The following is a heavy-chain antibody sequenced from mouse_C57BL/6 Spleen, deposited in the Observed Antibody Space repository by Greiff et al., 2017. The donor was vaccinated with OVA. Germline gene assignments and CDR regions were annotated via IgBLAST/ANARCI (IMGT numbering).Heavy chain of an antibody. J-gene: IGHJ2*01. CDR2: INPSSGYT. V-gene: IGHV1-4*01. CDR1: GYTFTSYT. CDR3: ARGGGFGDY. Sequence: QVHVKQSGAELARPGASVKMSCKASGYTFTSYTMHWVKQRPGQGLEWIGYINPSSGYTKYNQKFKDKATLTADKSSSTAYMQLSSLTSEDSAVYYCARGGGFGDYWGQGTTLTVSS.